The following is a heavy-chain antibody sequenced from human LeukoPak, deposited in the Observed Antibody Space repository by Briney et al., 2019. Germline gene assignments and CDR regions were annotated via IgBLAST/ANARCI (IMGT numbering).Heavy chain of an antibody. J-gene: IGHJ5*02. V-gene: IGHV3-30*02. CDR1: RFTFSSYG. CDR2: IQYDGSNE. D-gene: IGHD3-10*01. Sequence: GGSLRLSCAASRFTFSSYGMHWVRQAPGKGLEWVAYIQYDGSNEQYADSVKGRFSISRDSSKNILYLQMNSLRAEDTALYYCAREKWFGELLPWFGPWGQGTLVTVSS. CDR3: AREKWFGELLPWFGP.